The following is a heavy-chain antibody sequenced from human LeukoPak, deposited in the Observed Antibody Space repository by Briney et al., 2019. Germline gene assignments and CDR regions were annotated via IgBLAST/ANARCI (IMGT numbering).Heavy chain of an antibody. J-gene: IGHJ6*03. CDR3: ARTTEGYCSSASCFGFSYSYYMDV. D-gene: IGHD2-2*01. CDR1: GGSFSGYY. Sequence: PSETLSLTCAVYGGSFSGYYWSWIRQPPGKGLEWIGEINHSGSTNYNPSLKSRVTISVDTSKNQFSLKLSSVIAADTAVYYCARTTEGYCSSASCFGFSYSYYMDVWGKGTTVTTSS. V-gene: IGHV4-34*01. CDR2: INHSGST.